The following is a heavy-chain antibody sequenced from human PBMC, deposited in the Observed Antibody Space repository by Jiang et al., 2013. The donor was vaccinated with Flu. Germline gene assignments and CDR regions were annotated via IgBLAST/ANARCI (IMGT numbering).Heavy chain of an antibody. CDR2: INHSGST. Sequence: ETLSLTCAVYGGSFSGYYWSWIRQPPGKGLEWIGEINHSGSTNYNPSLKSRVTISVDTSKNQFSLKLSSVTAADTAVYYCARAIAALRYYGMDVWGQGTTVTVSS. CDR3: ARAIAALRYYGMDV. V-gene: IGHV4-34*01. J-gene: IGHJ6*02. D-gene: IGHD6-6*01. CDR1: GGSFSGYY.